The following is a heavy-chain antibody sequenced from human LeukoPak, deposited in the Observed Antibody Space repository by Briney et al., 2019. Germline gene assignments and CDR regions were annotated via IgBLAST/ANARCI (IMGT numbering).Heavy chain of an antibody. CDR1: GFTFDDYA. CDR2: ISWNSGTI. V-gene: IGHV3-9*01. CDR3: AKGMVARRGAFDY. J-gene: IGHJ4*02. Sequence: PGGSLRLSCAASGFTFDDYAMHWVRQAPGKGLEWVSGISWNSGTIGNADSVKGRFTISRDNAKNSLYLQMNSLRVEGTAFYYCAKGMVARRGAFDYWGQGTLVTVSS. D-gene: IGHD2-15*01.